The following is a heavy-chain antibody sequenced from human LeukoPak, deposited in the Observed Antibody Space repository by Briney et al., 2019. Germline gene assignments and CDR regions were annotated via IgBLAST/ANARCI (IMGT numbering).Heavy chain of an antibody. J-gene: IGHJ3*02. CDR3: ARETSSTSCYLLAVCAFDI. Sequence: SETLSLTCTVSGGSISSYYWSWIRQPAGKGLEWIGRIYTSGSTNYNPSLKSRVTMSVDTSKNQFSLKLSSVTAADTAVYYCARETSSTSCYLLAVCAFDIWGQGTMVTVSS. CDR1: GGSISSYY. D-gene: IGHD2-2*01. V-gene: IGHV4-4*07. CDR2: IYTSGST.